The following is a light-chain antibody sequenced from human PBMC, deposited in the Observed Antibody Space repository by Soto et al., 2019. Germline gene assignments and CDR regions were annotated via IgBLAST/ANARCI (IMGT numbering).Light chain of an antibody. Sequence: DIQMTQSPSSLSASVGDRVTITCQASQDIKNYLNWYQQKPGKAPNLLIYDASNLKTGVPSRFSGSGSGTHFTFTLSSLQPEDIATYYCQHYHHLPPLSFGGGTKVEIK. V-gene: IGKV1-33*01. CDR1: QDIKNY. CDR3: QHYHHLPPLS. J-gene: IGKJ4*01. CDR2: DAS.